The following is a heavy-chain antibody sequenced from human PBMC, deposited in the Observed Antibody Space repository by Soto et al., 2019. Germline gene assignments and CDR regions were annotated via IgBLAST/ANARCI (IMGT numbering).Heavy chain of an antibody. CDR2: ISPDNGNT. Sequence: ASVKVSCKVSGYTFTELSMHWVRQAPGKGLEWMGWISPDNGNTNYAQKLQGRVTMTTDTSTSTAYMELRSLRSDDTAVYYCARDSSSGYYSQTDYWGQGTLVTVSS. V-gene: IGHV1-18*01. CDR1: GYTFTELS. CDR3: ARDSSSGYYSQTDY. J-gene: IGHJ4*02. D-gene: IGHD3-22*01.